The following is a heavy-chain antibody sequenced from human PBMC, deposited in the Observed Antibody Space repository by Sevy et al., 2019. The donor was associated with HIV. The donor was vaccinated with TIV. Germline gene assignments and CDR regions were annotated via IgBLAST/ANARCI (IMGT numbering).Heavy chain of an antibody. Sequence: GGSLRLSCAASGFTFSTYGMHWVRQAPGNGLEWVAVILYDGSNEYYADSVKGRFTISRDNSKNTVYLQMNRLRTEDTAVYYCAKGLHYGSGSYYGGTDYWGQGTLVTVSS. CDR2: ILYDGSNE. V-gene: IGHV3-30*18. CDR3: AKGLHYGSGSYYGGTDY. J-gene: IGHJ4*02. D-gene: IGHD3-10*01. CDR1: GFTFSTYG.